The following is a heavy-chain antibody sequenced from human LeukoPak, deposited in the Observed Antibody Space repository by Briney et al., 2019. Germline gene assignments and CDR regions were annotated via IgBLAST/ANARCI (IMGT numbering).Heavy chain of an antibody. CDR1: GFTFSTYS. J-gene: IGHJ5*02. CDR3: AKGGYCSSTSCYVGWFDP. CDR2: ISSSTSYI. Sequence: GSVRLSCAASGFTFSTYSMNWVRQAPGKGLEWVSSISSSTSYIYYADSVRGRFTISRDNSKNTLFLQMNSLRAEDTAVYYCAKGGYCSSTSCYVGWFDPWGQGTLDTVSS. V-gene: IGHV3-21*04. D-gene: IGHD2-2*01.